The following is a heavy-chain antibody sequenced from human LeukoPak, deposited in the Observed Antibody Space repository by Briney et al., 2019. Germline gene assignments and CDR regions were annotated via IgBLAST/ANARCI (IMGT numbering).Heavy chain of an antibody. Sequence: GASVKVSCKASGYTFTSYGISWVRQAPGQGLEWMGWISAYNGNTNYAQKLQGRVTMTTDTSTSTAYMELRSLRSDDTAVYYCAREKMVRGVIANDALDIWGQGTMVTVSS. CDR2: ISAYNGNT. CDR3: AREKMVRGVIANDALDI. J-gene: IGHJ3*02. D-gene: IGHD3-10*01. CDR1: GYTFTSYG. V-gene: IGHV1-18*01.